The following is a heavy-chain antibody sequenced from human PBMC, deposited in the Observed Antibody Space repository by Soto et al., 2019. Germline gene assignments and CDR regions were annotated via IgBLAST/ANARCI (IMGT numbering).Heavy chain of an antibody. CDR3: ARGVGSSPPRY. CDR1: GGSISVYY. V-gene: IGHV4-59*01. Sequence: SETLSLTCTISGGSISVYYWSWIRQSPRQGLEWIGYVYDNGRPYYSPSLKSRVTISADTSKNQISLKLTSATAADTAVYYCARGVGSSPPRYWGRGTLVTAPQ. J-gene: IGHJ4*02. CDR2: VYDNGRP. D-gene: IGHD3-9*01.